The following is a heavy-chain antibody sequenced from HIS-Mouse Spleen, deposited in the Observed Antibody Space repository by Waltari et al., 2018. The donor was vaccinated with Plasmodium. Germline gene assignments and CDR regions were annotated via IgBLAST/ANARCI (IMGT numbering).Heavy chain of an antibody. CDR1: GFTVSRTS. CDR2: IYSGGST. D-gene: IGHD6-6*01. CDR3: ARGMKSSSSAFDI. V-gene: IGHV3-53*01. J-gene: IGHJ3*02. Sequence: EVQLVESGGGLIQPGGSLGPSCAASGFTVSRTSMSWVRQAPGKGLEWVSVIYSGGSTYYADSVKGRFTISRDNSKNTLYLQMNSLRAEDTTVYYCARGMKSSSSAFDIWGQGTMVTVSS.